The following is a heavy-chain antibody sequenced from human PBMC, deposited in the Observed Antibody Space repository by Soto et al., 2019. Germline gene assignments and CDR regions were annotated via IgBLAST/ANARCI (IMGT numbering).Heavy chain of an antibody. Sequence: PSETLSLTCTVSGGSISTYYWSWIRQPAGKGLEWIGRIYASGSTNYNPSLKSRVTLSIDTSENQFSLKLNSMTAADTAVYYCARQRVLPAQYFFDYWGQGTLVTVSS. CDR3: ARQRVLPAQYFFDY. J-gene: IGHJ4*02. V-gene: IGHV4-4*07. D-gene: IGHD6-13*01. CDR1: GGSISTYY. CDR2: IYASGST.